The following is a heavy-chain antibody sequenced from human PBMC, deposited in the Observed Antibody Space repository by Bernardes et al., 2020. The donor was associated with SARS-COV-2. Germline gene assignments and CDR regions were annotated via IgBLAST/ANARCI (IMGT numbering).Heavy chain of an antibody. CDR2: VHFTGST. CDR1: GGAISSSY. J-gene: IGHJ3*02. CDR3: ARHDGQWLVSGSFDI. Sequence: SESLSLTCSLSGGAISSSYLSWIRHPPGRGLEWIGYVHFTGSTNYNPSLKSRVTISIDAANNQCSLRLSSVTAADTAVYYCARHDGQWLVSGSFDIWGQGKTVTVSS. D-gene: IGHD6-19*01. V-gene: IGHV4-59*08.